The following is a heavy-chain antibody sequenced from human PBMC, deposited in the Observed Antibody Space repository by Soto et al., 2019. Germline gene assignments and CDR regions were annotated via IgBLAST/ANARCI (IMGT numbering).Heavy chain of an antibody. CDR3: AHRRGIRIAAAGTDFWFDP. CDR1: GFSLSTSGVG. V-gene: IGHV2-5*01. CDR2: IYWNDDK. D-gene: IGHD6-13*01. Sequence: SGPTLVNPTQTLTLTCTFSGFSLSTSGVGVGWIRQPPGKALEWLALIYWNDDKRYSPSLKSRLTITKDTSKNQVVLTMTNMDPVDTATYYCAHRRGIRIAAAGTDFWFDPWGQGTLVTVSS. J-gene: IGHJ5*02.